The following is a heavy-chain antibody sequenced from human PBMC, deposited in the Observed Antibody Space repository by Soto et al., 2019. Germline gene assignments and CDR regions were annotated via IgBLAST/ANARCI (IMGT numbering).Heavy chain of an antibody. CDR2: INAGNGNA. V-gene: IGHV1-3*01. D-gene: IGHD3-3*01. J-gene: IGHJ4*02. Sequence: QVQLVQSGAEVKKPGASVKVSCKASGYSFTTYLMHWVRQAPGQGLEWMGWINAGNGNAIYSQRFQGRVSITTDTSASTAYMELSSLRSEDTAVYYCARAQDYDFWSASYYFDFWGQGTLVTVSS. CDR3: ARAQDYDFWSASYYFDF. CDR1: GYSFTTYL.